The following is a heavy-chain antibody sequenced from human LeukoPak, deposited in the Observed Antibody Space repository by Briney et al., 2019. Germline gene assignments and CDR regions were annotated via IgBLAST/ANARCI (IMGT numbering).Heavy chain of an antibody. J-gene: IGHJ6*02. CDR1: GGTFSSYA. V-gene: IGHV1-69*04. CDR3: ASIRRTLNYYYYGMDV. CDR2: IIPILGIA. D-gene: IGHD1-7*01. Sequence: ASVKVSCKASGGTFSSYAISWVRQAPGQGLEWMGRIIPILGIANYAQKFQGRVTMTRNTSISTAYMELSSLRSEDTAVYYCASIRRTLNYYYYGMDVWGQGTTVTVSS.